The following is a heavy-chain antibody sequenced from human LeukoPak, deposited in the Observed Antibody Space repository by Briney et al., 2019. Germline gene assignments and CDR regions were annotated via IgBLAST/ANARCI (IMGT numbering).Heavy chain of an antibody. Sequence: GGSLRLSCAASGFTLTNFWMSWARQAPGKGLEWVSTISASGDSTYYADSVKGRFTISRDISRNTLYVQMNSLRAEDTALYYCARYIRSPLYYFDYWGRGTLVTVSS. CDR2: ISASGDST. CDR1: GFTLTNFW. D-gene: IGHD1-1*01. CDR3: ARYIRSPLYYFDY. V-gene: IGHV3-23*01. J-gene: IGHJ4*02.